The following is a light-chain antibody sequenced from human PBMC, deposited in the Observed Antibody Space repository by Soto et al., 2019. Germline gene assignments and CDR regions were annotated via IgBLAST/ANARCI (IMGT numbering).Light chain of an antibody. CDR2: GVS. J-gene: IGKJ1*01. CDR3: QQYGSSSWT. V-gene: IGKV3-20*01. CDR1: QLFSSN. Sequence: EIVMTQPPDTLSVSPGESVTLSCRASQLFSSNLAWYQHKPGQAPRLLIYGVSTRDTGVPDRFSGSASGTDFTLTISRLEPEDFAVYYCQQYGSSSWTLGQGTKVDIK.